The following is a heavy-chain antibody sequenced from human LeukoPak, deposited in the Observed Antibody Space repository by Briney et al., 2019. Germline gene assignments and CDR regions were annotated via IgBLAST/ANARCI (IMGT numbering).Heavy chain of an antibody. V-gene: IGHV3-23*01. D-gene: IGHD3-22*01. Sequence: PGGSLRLSCAASGFTLSSYAMSWVRQAPGKGLEWVSVISGSGGITYYADSVKGRFTISRDNSKNTLYLQTNSLRAEDTAVYYCTKDSYDSSAFYVSAMDYWGQGTLVTVSS. CDR2: ISGSGGIT. CDR1: GFTLSSYA. CDR3: TKDSYDSSAFYVSAMDY. J-gene: IGHJ4*02.